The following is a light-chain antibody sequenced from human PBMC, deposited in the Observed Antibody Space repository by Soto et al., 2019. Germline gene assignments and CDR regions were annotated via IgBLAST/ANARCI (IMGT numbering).Light chain of an antibody. CDR3: QPRSNWPPT. CDR2: DAS. CDR1: QSVSSY. J-gene: IGKJ3*01. V-gene: IGKV3-11*01. Sequence: EIVLTQSPATLSLSPGERATLSCRASQSVSSYLAWYQQKPGQAPRLLIYDASNRATGIPARFSGSGSRTEFTLTISSLEPEDFAVYYCQPRSNWPPTFGPGTKVDIK.